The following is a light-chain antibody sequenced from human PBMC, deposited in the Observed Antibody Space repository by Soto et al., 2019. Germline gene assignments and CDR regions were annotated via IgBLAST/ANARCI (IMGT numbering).Light chain of an antibody. J-gene: IGLJ2*01. V-gene: IGLV2-14*01. CDR1: SSDVGDYDF. CDR2: EVS. Sequence: QSVLTQPVSVSGSPGQSITISCTGSSSDVGDYDFVSWYQQHPGKAPKLIIYEVSDRPSGVSNRFSGSKSGNTASLTISGLQAEDDAHYYCSSFTSTSTLVVFGGGTKVTVL. CDR3: SSFTSTSTLVV.